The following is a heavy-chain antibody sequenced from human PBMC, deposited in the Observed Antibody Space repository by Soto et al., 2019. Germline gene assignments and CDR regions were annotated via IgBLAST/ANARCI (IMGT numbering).Heavy chain of an antibody. CDR1: GFTFRSYA. D-gene: IGHD6-13*01. J-gene: IGHJ5*01. CDR2: ISGSGGSK. V-gene: IGHV3-23*01. CDR3: AGTGGYGYRNTWFVY. Sequence: GGSLRLSCAASGFTFRSYAMNWVRQAPGKGLEWVAAISGSGGSKYYADSVKGRFTISRDSSKNTLYLQMNSLRAEDTAVYYCAGTGGYGYRNTWFVYWGQGTLVTVSS.